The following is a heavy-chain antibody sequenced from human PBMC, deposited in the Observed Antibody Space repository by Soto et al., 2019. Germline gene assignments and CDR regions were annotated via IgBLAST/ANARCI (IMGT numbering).Heavy chain of an antibody. CDR3: ARLESYGDY. Sequence: PSETLSLTCTVSGGSISSYYWSWIRQPPGKGLEWIGYIYYSGSTNYNPSLKSRVTISVDTSKNQFSLKLSSVTAADTAVYYCARLESYGDYWGRGTLVTVSS. D-gene: IGHD4-17*01. CDR2: IYYSGST. V-gene: IGHV4-59*08. CDR1: GGSISSYY. J-gene: IGHJ4*02.